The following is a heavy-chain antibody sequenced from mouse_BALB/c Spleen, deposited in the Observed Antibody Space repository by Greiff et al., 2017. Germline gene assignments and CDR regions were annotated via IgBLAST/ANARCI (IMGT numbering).Heavy chain of an antibody. V-gene: IGHV1-14*01. CDR1: GYTFTSYV. CDR3: ARGGTTVVAGGFDY. CDR2: INPYNDGT. Sequence: EVKLMESGPELVKPGASVKMSCKASGYTFTSYVMHWVKQKPGQGLEWIGYINPYNDGTKYNEKFKGKATLTSDKSSSTAYMELSSLTSEDSAVYYCARGGTTVVAGGFDYWGQGTTLTVSS. D-gene: IGHD1-1*01. J-gene: IGHJ2*01.